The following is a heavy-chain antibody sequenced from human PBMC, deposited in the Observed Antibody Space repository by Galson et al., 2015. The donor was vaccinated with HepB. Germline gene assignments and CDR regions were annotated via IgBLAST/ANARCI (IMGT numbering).Heavy chain of an antibody. D-gene: IGHD3-16*02. CDR3: ARARSRVHLGELSLAY. J-gene: IGHJ4*02. Sequence: SVKVSCKASGYTFTGYYMHWVRQAPGQGLEWMGRINPNSGGTNYAQKFQGRVTMTRDTSISTAYMELSRLRSDDTAVYYCARARSRVHLGELSLAYWGQGTLVTVSS. CDR1: GYTFTGYY. V-gene: IGHV1-2*06. CDR2: INPNSGGT.